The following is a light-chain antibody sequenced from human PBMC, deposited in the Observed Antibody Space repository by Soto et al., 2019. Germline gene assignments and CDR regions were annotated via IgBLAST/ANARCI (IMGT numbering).Light chain of an antibody. Sequence: DIQMTQSPSTLSGSVGDRVIITCRASQTINSWLAWYQQKPGKAPKLLIYKASTLKSGVPSRFSGSGSGTEFTLTISSLQPDDFATYYCQHYNSYSEAFGQGTKVELK. CDR1: QTINSW. V-gene: IGKV1-5*03. J-gene: IGKJ1*01. CDR2: KAS. CDR3: QHYNSYSEA.